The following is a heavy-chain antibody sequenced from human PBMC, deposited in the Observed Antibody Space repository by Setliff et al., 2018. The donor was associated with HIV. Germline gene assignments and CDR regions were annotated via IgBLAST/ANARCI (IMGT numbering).Heavy chain of an antibody. D-gene: IGHD6-19*01. CDR1: GGSFSGYY. Sequence: SETLSLTCAVYGGSFSGYYWSWIRQSPGKGLEWIGESNHNGNTNCNPSLKSRVTISVDTSKNQFSLKLSSVTAADTAVYYCAREQNSSGWSKGENWFDPWGQGTLVTVSS. CDR3: AREQNSSGWSKGENWFDP. J-gene: IGHJ5*02. CDR2: SNHNGNT. V-gene: IGHV4-34*01.